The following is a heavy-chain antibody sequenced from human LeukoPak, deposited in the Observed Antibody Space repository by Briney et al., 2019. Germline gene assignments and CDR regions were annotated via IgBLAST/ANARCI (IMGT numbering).Heavy chain of an antibody. CDR3: ARARCALYDILTGCATPDAFDI. Sequence: SETLSLTCTVSGGSISGYYWSWIRQPPGKGLEWIGYVYYSGSTNYNPSLKSRVTISVDTSKNQFSLKLSSVTAADTAVYYCARARCALYDILTGCATPDAFDIWGQGTMVTVSS. D-gene: IGHD3-9*01. J-gene: IGHJ3*02. V-gene: IGHV4-59*01. CDR2: VYYSGST. CDR1: GGSISGYY.